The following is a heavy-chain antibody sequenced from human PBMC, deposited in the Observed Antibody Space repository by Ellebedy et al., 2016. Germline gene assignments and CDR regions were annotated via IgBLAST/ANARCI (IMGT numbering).Heavy chain of an antibody. D-gene: IGHD2-2*01. Sequence: ASVKVSXXASGYTFTGYYMHWVRQAPGQGLEWMGWINPNSGGTNYAQKFQGRVTMTRDTSISTAYMELSRLRSDDTAVYYCARSVSSSTSYLPGYWGQGTLVTVSS. CDR1: GYTFTGYY. V-gene: IGHV1-2*02. CDR2: INPNSGGT. CDR3: ARSVSSSTSYLPGY. J-gene: IGHJ4*02.